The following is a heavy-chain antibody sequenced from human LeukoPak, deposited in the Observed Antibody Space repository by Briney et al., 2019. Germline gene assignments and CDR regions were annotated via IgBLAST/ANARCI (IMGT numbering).Heavy chain of an antibody. CDR3: ARGLKGRVRDFWSGYQRPQNYYYYYYMDV. V-gene: IGHV4-34*01. J-gene: IGHJ6*03. CDR2: VNHSGST. CDR1: GASFGDSY. D-gene: IGHD3-3*01. Sequence: YPSETLSLTCAVYGASFGDSYWSWIRQTPGKGLEWIGEVNHSGSTNYNPSLKSRVTISVDTSKNQFSLKLSSVTAADTAVYYCARGLKGRVRDFWSGYQRPQNYYYYYYMDVWGKGTTVTVSS.